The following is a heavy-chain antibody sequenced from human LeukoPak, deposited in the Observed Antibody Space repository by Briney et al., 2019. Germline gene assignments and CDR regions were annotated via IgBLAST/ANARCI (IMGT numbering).Heavy chain of an antibody. J-gene: IGHJ6*04. D-gene: IGHD2-2*01. CDR3: AREGTAAPYGMDV. CDR1: SGSFSGYY. CDR2: INHSGST. Sequence: SETLSLTCAVYSGSFSGYYWSWISQPPGKGLEWIGEINHSGSTNYNPSLKSRVTISVDTSKNQFSLKLSSVTAADTAVYYCAREGTAAPYGMDVWGKGTTVTVSS. V-gene: IGHV4-34*01.